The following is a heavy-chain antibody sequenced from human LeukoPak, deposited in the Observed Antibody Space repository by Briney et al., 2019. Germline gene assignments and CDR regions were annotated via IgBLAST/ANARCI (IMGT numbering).Heavy chain of an antibody. D-gene: IGHD3-16*02. CDR2: ISGSSSYI. CDR3: ARVPAGVIGMKDAFDI. Sequence: GGSLRLSCAASGFTFSSDSMTWVRQAPGKGLEWVSSISGSSSYIYYADSVEGRFTISRHNAKNSLYLQMNSLRAEDTAVYYCARVPAGVIGMKDAFDIWGQGTMVTVSS. V-gene: IGHV3-21*01. J-gene: IGHJ3*02. CDR1: GFTFSSDS.